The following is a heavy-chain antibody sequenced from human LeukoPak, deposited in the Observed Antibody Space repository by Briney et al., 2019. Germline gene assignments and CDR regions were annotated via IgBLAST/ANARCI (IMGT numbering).Heavy chain of an antibody. CDR2: IDSSGGYI. J-gene: IGHJ4*02. D-gene: IGHD6-19*01. CDR3: ARVADRSGWYTDELDY. CDR1: GFTFNTYS. Sequence: GGSLRLSCEASGFTFNTYSMNWARQAPGKGLEWVSSIDSSGGYISYADSVKGRFTISRDNAKNSLNLQMNSLRAEDTAVYYCARVADRSGWYTDELDYWGQGTLVTVSS. V-gene: IGHV3-21*01.